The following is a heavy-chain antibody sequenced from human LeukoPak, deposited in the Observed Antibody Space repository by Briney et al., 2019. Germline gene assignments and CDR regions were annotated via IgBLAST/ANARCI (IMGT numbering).Heavy chain of an antibody. J-gene: IGHJ5*02. CDR1: GGSVSSGSYY. CDR3: ARDLDYYGSGGEWFDP. CDR2: IYYSGST. D-gene: IGHD3-10*01. Sequence: SETLSLTCTVSGGSVSSGSYYWSWIRQPPGKGLEWIGYIYYSGSTNYNPSLKSRVTISVDTSKNQFSLKLSSVTAADTAVYYCARDLDYYGSGGEWFDPWGQGTLVTVSS. V-gene: IGHV4-61*01.